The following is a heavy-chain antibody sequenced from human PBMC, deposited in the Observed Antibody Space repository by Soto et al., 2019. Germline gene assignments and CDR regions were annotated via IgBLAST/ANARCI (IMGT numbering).Heavy chain of an antibody. CDR1: GGTFSSYA. V-gene: IGHV1-69*01. D-gene: IGHD6-6*01. CDR2: IIPIFGTV. CDR3: ASRWGSSSSRGHWFDP. Sequence: QVQLVQSGAEVKKPGSSMKVSCKASGGTFSSYAISWVRQAPGQGLEWMGGIIPIFGTVNYAQKFQGRVTITADESTSTAYMELSSLRSEDTAVYYCASRWGSSSSRGHWFDPWGQGTLVTVSS. J-gene: IGHJ5*02.